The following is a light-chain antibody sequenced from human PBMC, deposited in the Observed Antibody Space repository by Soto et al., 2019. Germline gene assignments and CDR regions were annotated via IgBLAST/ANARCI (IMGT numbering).Light chain of an antibody. CDR2: EVT. V-gene: IGLV2-14*01. CDR3: SSYSYSILWV. J-gene: IGLJ3*02. Sequence: QSALTQPASVSGSPGQSITISFTGTSSDIGAYNYVSWYQQHPAKAPQLIIYEVTNRPSGVSDRFSGSKSGNTAYLTISGLQAEDEADYRCSSYSYSILWVCGGVIKVTVL. CDR1: SSDIGAYNY.